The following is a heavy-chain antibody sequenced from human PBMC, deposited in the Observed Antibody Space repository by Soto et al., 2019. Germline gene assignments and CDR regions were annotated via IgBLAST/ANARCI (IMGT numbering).Heavy chain of an antibody. J-gene: IGHJ4*02. CDR3: AAKLGTTHYFDF. CDR2: IYHTGNT. CDR1: GDPVSDGSYY. V-gene: IGHV4-31*03. D-gene: IGHD7-27*01. Sequence: QVQLQESGPGLVQPSQTLSLTCSVSGDPVSDGSYYWTWVRQHPVKGLEWIGYIYHTGNTYYNPSLQSRLIMSIDTSKNQFSLPLYSLTAADTAVYFCAAKLGTTHYFDFWGQGSLVAVSS.